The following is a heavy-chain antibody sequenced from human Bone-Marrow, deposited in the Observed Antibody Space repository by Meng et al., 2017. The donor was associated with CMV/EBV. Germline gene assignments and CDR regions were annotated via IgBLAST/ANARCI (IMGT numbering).Heavy chain of an antibody. CDR1: GFTFSSYE. Sequence: GESLKISCAASGFTFSSYEMNWVRQAPGKGLEWVSYISSSGSTIYYADSVKGRFTISRDNAKNSLYLQMNSLRAEDTAVYYCARDAYGDYYNLIDYWGQGTLVTCYS. J-gene: IGHJ4*02. V-gene: IGHV3-48*03. D-gene: IGHD2-21*02. CDR3: ARDAYGDYYNLIDY. CDR2: ISSSGSTI.